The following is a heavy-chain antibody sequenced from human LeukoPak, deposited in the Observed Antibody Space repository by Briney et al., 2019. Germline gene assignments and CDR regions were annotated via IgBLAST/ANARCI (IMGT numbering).Heavy chain of an antibody. CDR1: GGSISSGGYY. V-gene: IGHV4-31*03. J-gene: IGHJ6*03. CDR2: IYYSGST. Sequence: SQTLSLTCTVSGGSISSGGYYWSWIRQHPGKGLEWIGYIYYSGSTYYNPSLKSRVTISVDTSKNQFSLKLSSVTAADTAVYYCARVAGNTVIPYYYYCYMDVWGKGTTVTVSS. D-gene: IGHD4-11*01. CDR3: ARVAGNTVIPYYYYCYMDV.